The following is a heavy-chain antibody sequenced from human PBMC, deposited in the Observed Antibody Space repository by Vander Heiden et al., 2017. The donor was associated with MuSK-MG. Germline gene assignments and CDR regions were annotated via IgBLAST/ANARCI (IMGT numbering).Heavy chain of an antibody. Sequence: DVQLVQSGAEVKKPGESLKISCQASGFGFSAYWIAWVRQTPAKGLEWMGIIYPGDFDVRYSPSFRDHITISVDKSIGTAYLQWSSLEASDTAIDYCARRLLDDYYEKNTYSFDRGGQGTMVTVSS. CDR3: ARRLLDDYYEKNTYSFDR. CDR2: IYPGDFDV. J-gene: IGHJ3*01. CDR1: GFGFSAYW. V-gene: IGHV5-51*01. D-gene: IGHD3-22*01.